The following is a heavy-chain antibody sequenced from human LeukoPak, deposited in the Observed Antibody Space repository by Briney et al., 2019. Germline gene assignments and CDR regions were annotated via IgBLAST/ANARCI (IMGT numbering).Heavy chain of an antibody. J-gene: IGHJ4*02. CDR1: GFTFSSYA. D-gene: IGHD2-2*01. V-gene: IGHV3-30*04. Sequence: GRSLRLSCAASGFTFSSYAMHWVRQAPGKGLEWVAVISYDGSNKYYADSVKGRFTISRDNSKNTLYLQMNSLRAEDTAVYYCARAPESPNRVPAAIDYWGQGTLVTVSS. CDR3: ARAPESPNRVPAAIDY. CDR2: ISYDGSNK.